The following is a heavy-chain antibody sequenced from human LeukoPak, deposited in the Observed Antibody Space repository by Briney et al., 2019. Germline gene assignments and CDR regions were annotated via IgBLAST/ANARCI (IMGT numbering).Heavy chain of an antibody. CDR1: GFTFSTYN. D-gene: IGHD5-18*01. Sequence: GGSLRLSCAASGFTFSTYNMNWVRQAPGKGLEWVSSISGSSSYIYYADSVKGRFSISRDNAKNSLYLQMNSLRAEDTAVYYCARKSSEAIGPLDYWGQGTLVTASS. CDR3: ARKSSEAIGPLDY. J-gene: IGHJ4*02. V-gene: IGHV3-21*01. CDR2: ISGSSSYI.